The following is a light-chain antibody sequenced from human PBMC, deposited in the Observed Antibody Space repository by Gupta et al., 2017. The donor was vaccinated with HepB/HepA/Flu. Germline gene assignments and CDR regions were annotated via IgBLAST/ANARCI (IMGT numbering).Light chain of an antibody. CDR1: SSNIGAGYD. CDR3: QYYDSRMTGSI. V-gene: IGLV1-40*01. J-gene: IGLJ2*01. CDR2: GNT. Sequence: QSVLTQPPSVSGAPGQRVTISCTGSSSNIGAGYDVHWYQHLPGTAPKLLIYGNTNRPSGVPDRFSGSKSGTSASLAIXGXQAEDEXDYYCQYYDSRMTGSIFGGGTKLTVL.